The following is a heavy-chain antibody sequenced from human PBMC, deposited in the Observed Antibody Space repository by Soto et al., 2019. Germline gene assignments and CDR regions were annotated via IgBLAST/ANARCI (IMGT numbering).Heavy chain of an antibody. D-gene: IGHD5-12*01. J-gene: IGHJ2*01. V-gene: IGHV3-23*01. CDR3: FRTRGYRRYLHSYPSRGSCDL. CDR2: ISYSGVST. CDR1: GVSFSSDA. Sequence: GRYLKLSCAAYGVSFSSDAITWARQAPGKGLEWVSAISYSGVSTYYADSVKGRFTISRDSSENTLSLQMNSLRVDDTAVYYFFRTRGYRRYLHSYPSRGSCDL.